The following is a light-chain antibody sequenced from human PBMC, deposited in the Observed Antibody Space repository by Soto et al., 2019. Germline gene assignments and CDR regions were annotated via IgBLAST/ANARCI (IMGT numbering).Light chain of an antibody. J-gene: IGLJ2*01. CDR2: EDK. V-gene: IGLV6-57*03. CDR3: QSYDSRNQV. Sequence: NFMLTQPHSVSESPGKTVTISCRRSSGSIASNYVQWFQQRPGSAPTIVISEDKERPSGVPDRFSGSIDSTSNSASLTISGLKPEDEADYYCQSYDSRNQVFGGGTKVTVL. CDR1: SGSIASNY.